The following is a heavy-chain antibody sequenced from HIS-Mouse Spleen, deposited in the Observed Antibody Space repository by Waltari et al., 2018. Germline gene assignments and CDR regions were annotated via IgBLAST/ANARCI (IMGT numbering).Heavy chain of an antibody. J-gene: IGHJ3*02. CDR1: GFTFSSYS. D-gene: IGHD6-19*01. CDR3: ARDRGQWLANDAFDI. V-gene: IGHV3-21*01. CDR2: MRSSNYI. Sequence: EVQLVESGGGLVKPGGSLRLSCAASGFTFSSYSMNWVRSAPGKGLGWVSYMRSSNYIYYADSVKGRFTISRDNAKNSLYLQMNSLRAEDTAVYYCARDRGQWLANDAFDIWGQGTMVTVSS.